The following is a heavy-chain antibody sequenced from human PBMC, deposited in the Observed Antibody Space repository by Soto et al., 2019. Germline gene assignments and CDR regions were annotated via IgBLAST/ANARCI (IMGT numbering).Heavy chain of an antibody. D-gene: IGHD3-16*01. V-gene: IGHV1-46*01. Sequence: ASVKVSCKASGYTFTSYCMHWVRQAPGQGLEWMGIINPSGGSTSYAQKFQGRVTMTRDTSTSTVYMELSSLRSEDTAVYYCARDTTPRGTQLGYYGMDVWGQGTTVTVSS. CDR1: GYTFTSYC. J-gene: IGHJ6*02. CDR3: ARDTTPRGTQLGYYGMDV. CDR2: INPSGGST.